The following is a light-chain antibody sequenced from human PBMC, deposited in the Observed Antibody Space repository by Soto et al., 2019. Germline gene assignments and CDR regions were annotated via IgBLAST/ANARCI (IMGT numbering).Light chain of an antibody. V-gene: IGKV2-30*01. CDR2: RVS. J-gene: IGKJ5*01. CDR1: QSLVYSDGNTH. Sequence: DVVMTQSPLSLPVTLGQPASISCRSSQSLVYSDGNTHLTWFHQRPGQSPRRLIYRVSNRDSGVPDSFSGSGSGTDFTLKISRVEAEEVGVYYWRNGTHWPTSFGQRTRLEI. CDR3: RNGTHWPTS.